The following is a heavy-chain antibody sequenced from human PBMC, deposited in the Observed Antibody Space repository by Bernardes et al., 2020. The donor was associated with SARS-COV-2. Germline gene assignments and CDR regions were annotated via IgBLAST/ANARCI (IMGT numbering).Heavy chain of an antibody. CDR2: FDPEDGET. D-gene: IGHD2-2*01. CDR1: GYTLTELS. Sequence: ASVKVSCKVSGYTLTELSMHWVRQAPGKGLEWMGGFDPEDGETIYAQKFQGRVTMTEDTSTDTAYMELSSLRSEDTAVYYGATGTVVVPADNWFDPWGQGTLVTVSS. J-gene: IGHJ5*02. V-gene: IGHV1-24*01. CDR3: ATGTVVVPADNWFDP.